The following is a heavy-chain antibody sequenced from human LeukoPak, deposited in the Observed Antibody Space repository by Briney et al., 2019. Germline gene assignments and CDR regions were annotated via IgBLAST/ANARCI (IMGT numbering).Heavy chain of an antibody. Sequence: GGSLRLSCAASGFTFSSSAMSWVRQAPGKGLEWVSAISNNGGYTYYADSVKGRFTISRDNPKNTLYLQMNSLRAEDTAVYYCARGYNYYDSSGYIYYWGQGTLVTVSS. V-gene: IGHV3-23*01. CDR2: ISNNGGYT. D-gene: IGHD3-22*01. CDR3: ARGYNYYDSSGYIYY. CDR1: GFTFSSSA. J-gene: IGHJ4*02.